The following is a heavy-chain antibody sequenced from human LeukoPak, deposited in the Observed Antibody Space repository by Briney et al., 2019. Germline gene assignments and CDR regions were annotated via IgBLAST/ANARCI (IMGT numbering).Heavy chain of an antibody. J-gene: IGHJ5*02. CDR1: GSTFTIYY. Sequence: ASVKVSFTASGSTFTIYYMHWVRQAPGQGLEWMGIINPRGGSTSYAQKFQGRVTMTRDMSTSTDYMELSSLRSEDTAVYYCARDNSVGDTAWWFDPWGQGTLVTVSS. D-gene: IGHD1-26*01. CDR3: ARDNSVGDTAWWFDP. CDR2: INPRGGST. V-gene: IGHV1-46*01.